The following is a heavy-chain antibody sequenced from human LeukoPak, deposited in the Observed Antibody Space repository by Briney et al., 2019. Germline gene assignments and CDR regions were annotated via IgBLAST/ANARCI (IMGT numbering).Heavy chain of an antibody. CDR1: GFTVSSNY. CDR2: IYSGGST. D-gene: IGHD3-16*01. Sequence: SGGSLRLSCAASGFTVSSNYMSWVRQAPGKGLEWVSVIYSGGSTYYADSVKGRFTISKDNSKNTLYLQMNSLRAEDTAVYYCARDGAGWFDPWGQGTLVTVSS. CDR3: ARDGAGWFDP. J-gene: IGHJ5*02. V-gene: IGHV3-53*01.